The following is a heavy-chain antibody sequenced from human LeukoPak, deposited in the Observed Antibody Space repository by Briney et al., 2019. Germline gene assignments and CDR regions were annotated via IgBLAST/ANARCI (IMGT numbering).Heavy chain of an antibody. CDR2: FSGNGANT. CDR3: AKVTDYGSGTYYNRGFDY. Sequence: GGSLRLSCAASGFTFSTYSMSWVRQAPGKGLEWVSVFSGNGANTYYADSVKGRFTISRDNSKNTLYLQMNSLRADDTAVYYCAKVTDYGSGTYYNRGFDYWGQGSLVTVSS. J-gene: IGHJ4*02. V-gene: IGHV3-23*01. D-gene: IGHD3-10*01. CDR1: GFTFSTYS.